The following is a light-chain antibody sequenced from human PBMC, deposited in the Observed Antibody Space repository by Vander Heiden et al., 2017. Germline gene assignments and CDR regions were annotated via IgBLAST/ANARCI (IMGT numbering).Light chain of an antibody. CDR1: QSISSY. V-gene: IGKV1-39*01. Sequence: DLQMTQPPSSLSASVGDRVTITCRASQSISSYLNWYQQKPGKAPKLLIYAASSLQRGVPSRFSGSGSGTDFTLTISSLQPEDVATYYCQQNYSTPCTFGQGTKVEIK. CDR2: AAS. CDR3: QQNYSTPCT. J-gene: IGKJ1*01.